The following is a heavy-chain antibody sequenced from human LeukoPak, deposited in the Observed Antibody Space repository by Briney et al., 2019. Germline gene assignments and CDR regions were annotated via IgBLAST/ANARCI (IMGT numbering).Heavy chain of an antibody. V-gene: IGHV1-8*01. CDR3: TRGSFSRWTTQSYFDY. J-gene: IGHJ4*02. Sequence: ASVKVSCKASGYTFTNYDIYWLRQAPGQGPEWMGWMTPNSGNTGSAQRFQGRVTMTRNTSMSSAYMELGSLRPEDTAVYYCTRGSFSRWTTQSYFDYWGQGTLVAVSS. D-gene: IGHD4-23*01. CDR1: GYTFTNYD. CDR2: MTPNSGNT.